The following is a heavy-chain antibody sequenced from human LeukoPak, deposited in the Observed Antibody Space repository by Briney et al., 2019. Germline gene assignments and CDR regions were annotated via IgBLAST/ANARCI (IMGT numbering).Heavy chain of an antibody. CDR1: GGSFSGYY. Sequence: SETLSLTCAVYGGSFSGYYWTWIRQPPGRGLEWIGEINHSGSTNYNPSLKSRVTISVDTSKSQFSLKLNSVTAADTAMDYCARGRDPYWGQGTLVTVSS. CDR2: INHSGST. J-gene: IGHJ4*02. V-gene: IGHV4-34*01. CDR3: ARGRDPY. D-gene: IGHD5-24*01.